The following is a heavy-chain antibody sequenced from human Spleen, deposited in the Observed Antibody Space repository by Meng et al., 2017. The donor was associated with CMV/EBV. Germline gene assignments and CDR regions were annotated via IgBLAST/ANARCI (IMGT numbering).Heavy chain of an antibody. CDR3: ALTVAAGY. J-gene: IGHJ4*02. V-gene: IGHV1-8*01. Sequence: SVKVSCKASGYTLTSSDINWVRQATGQGLEWMGWINPNTGNTGYAQKFQGRVTLTRSTSISTAYMELSSLRSEDTAVYYCALTVAAGYWGQGTLVTVSS. CDR1: GYTLTSSD. D-gene: IGHD6-19*01. CDR2: INPNTGNT.